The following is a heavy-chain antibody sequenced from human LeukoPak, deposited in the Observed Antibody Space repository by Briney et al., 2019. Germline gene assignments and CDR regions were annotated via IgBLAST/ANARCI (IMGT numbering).Heavy chain of an antibody. D-gene: IGHD3-22*01. J-gene: IGHJ4*02. CDR3: ARVPAEAYYYDSSGYFFDY. CDR1: GGTFSSYA. Sequence: ASVKVSCKASGGTFSSYAISWVRQAPGQGLEWMGRIIPILGIANYAQKFQGRVTITADKSTSTAYMELSSLRSEDTAVYYCARVPAEAYYYDSSGYFFDYWGQGTLVTVSS. V-gene: IGHV1-69*04. CDR2: IIPILGIA.